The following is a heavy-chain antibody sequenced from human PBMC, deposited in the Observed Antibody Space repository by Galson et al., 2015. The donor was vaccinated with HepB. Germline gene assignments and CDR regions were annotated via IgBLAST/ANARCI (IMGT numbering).Heavy chain of an antibody. CDR2: IWYDGSNK. CDR3: AREGLAAAGTRGFDI. D-gene: IGHD6-13*01. CDR1: GFTFSSYG. Sequence: SLRLSCAASGFTFSSYGMHWVRQAPGKGLEWVAVIWYDGSNKYYADSVKGRFTISGDNSKNTLYLQMNSLRAEDTAVYYCAREGLAAAGTRGFDIWGQGTMVTVSS. J-gene: IGHJ3*02. V-gene: IGHV3-33*01.